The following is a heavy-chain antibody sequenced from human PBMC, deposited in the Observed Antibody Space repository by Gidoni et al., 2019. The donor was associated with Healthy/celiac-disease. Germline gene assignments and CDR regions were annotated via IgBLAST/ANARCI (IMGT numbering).Heavy chain of an antibody. V-gene: IGHV1-46*01. J-gene: IGHJ5*02. CDR3: ARDGDSSSWHWDNWFDP. D-gene: IGHD6-13*01. CDR1: GYTFTSYY. Sequence: QVQLVQSGAEVKKPGASVKVSCKASGYTFTSYYMHWVRQAPGQGLEWLGIINPSGGSTSYAQKFQGRVTMTRDTSTSTVYMELSSLRSEDTAVYYCARDGDSSSWHWDNWFDPWGQGTLATVSS. CDR2: INPSGGST.